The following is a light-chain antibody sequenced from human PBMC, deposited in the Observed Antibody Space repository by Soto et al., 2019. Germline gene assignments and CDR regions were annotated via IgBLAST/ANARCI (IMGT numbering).Light chain of an antibody. CDR3: NSYTTSISPAYV. V-gene: IGLV2-14*01. CDR1: SSDVGGYNS. Sequence: QSVLTQPASVSGSPGQSTTISCTGTSSDVGGYNSVSWYQQHPGKAPKFMIYDFRNRPSGVSSRFSGSKSGNTAYLSISGFQAENEADYYCNSYTTSISPAYVFGTGTKVTVL. J-gene: IGLJ1*01. CDR2: DFR.